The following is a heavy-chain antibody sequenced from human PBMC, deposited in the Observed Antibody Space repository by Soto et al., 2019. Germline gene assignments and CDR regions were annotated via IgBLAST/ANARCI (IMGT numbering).Heavy chain of an antibody. CDR3: VRRGYYGSGSYYTFDY. CDR2: IYPGDSDT. V-gene: IGHV5-51*03. D-gene: IGHD3-10*01. CDR1: GYSFTSYW. J-gene: IGHJ4*02. Sequence: GESLKISCKGSGYSFTSYWIGWVRQMPGKGLEWMGIIYPGDSDTRYSPSFQGQVTISADKSISTAYLQWSSLKASDTAMYYCVRRGYYGSGSYYTFDYWGQGTLVTVSS.